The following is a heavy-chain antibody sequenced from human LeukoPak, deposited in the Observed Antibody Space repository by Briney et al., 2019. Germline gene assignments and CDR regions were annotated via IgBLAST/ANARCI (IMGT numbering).Heavy chain of an antibody. J-gene: IGHJ3*02. D-gene: IGHD3-16*02. CDR3: ARVPVTRPGAFDI. V-gene: IGHV4-31*03. CDR1: GGSISSGGYY. CDR2: IYYSGST. Sequence: SQTLSLTCTVSGGSISSGGYYWSWIRQHPGEGLEWIGYIYYSGSTYYNPSLKSRVTISVDTSKNQFSLKLSSVTAADTAVYYCARVPVTRPGAFDIWGQGTMVTVSS.